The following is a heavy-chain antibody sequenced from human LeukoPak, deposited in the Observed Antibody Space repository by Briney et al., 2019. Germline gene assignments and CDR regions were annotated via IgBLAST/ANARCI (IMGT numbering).Heavy chain of an antibody. CDR3: ARPGRHYDSDPYLTDY. J-gene: IGHJ4*02. D-gene: IGHD3-22*01. Sequence: GESLKISCKGSGYSFTSYWIGWVRQMPGKGLEWMGIIYPGDSDTRYSPSFQGQVTISADKSISTAYLQWSSLKASDTAMYYCARPGRHYDSDPYLTDYWGQGTLVTVSS. CDR1: GYSFTSYW. CDR2: IYPGDSDT. V-gene: IGHV5-51*01.